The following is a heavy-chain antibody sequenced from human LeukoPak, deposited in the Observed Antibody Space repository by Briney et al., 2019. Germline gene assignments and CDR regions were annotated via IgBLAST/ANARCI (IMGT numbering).Heavy chain of an antibody. D-gene: IGHD4-23*01. CDR3: AKDSTVATLGAFDI. CDR2: ISWNSGSI. CDR1: GFTFNDYA. V-gene: IGHV3-9*03. J-gene: IGHJ3*02. Sequence: PGRSLRLSCAASGFTFNDYAMHWVREAPGKGVEWVSGISWNSGSIGYADSVKGRFTISRDNAKNSLYLQMNSLRAEDMALYYCAKDSTVATLGAFDIWGQGTMVTVSS.